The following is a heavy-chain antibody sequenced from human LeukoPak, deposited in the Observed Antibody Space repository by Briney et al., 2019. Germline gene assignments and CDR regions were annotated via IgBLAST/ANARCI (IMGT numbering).Heavy chain of an antibody. D-gene: IGHD4-17*01. CDR3: ARGSYGDYVRFDY. CDR2: IKQDGSEK. V-gene: IGHV3-7*01. J-gene: IGHJ4*02. Sequence: PGGSLRLSCAASGFTFSSYWMSWVRQAPGKGLEWVANIKQDGSEKYYVDSVKGRFTISRDNAKNSLYLQMNSLRAEDTAVYHCARGSYGDYVRFDYWGQGTLVTVSS. CDR1: GFTFSSYW.